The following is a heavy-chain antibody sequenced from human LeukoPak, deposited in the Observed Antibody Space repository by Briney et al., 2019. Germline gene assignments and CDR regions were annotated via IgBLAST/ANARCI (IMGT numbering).Heavy chain of an antibody. CDR3: ARARYDFWSGYPDYYYYGMDV. V-gene: IGHV1-18*01. D-gene: IGHD3-3*01. J-gene: IGHJ6*02. Sequence: ASVKVSCKASGYTFTSYGISWVRQAPGQGLEWMGWISAYNGNTNYAQKLQGRVTITADKSTSTAYMELSSLRSEDTAVYYCARARYDFWSGYPDYYYYGMDVWGQGTTVTVSS. CDR2: ISAYNGNT. CDR1: GYTFTSYG.